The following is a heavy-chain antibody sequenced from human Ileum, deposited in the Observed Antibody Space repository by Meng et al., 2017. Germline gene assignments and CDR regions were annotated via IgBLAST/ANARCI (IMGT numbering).Heavy chain of an antibody. V-gene: IGHV4-61*01. CDR3: ARDHWGSLDY. J-gene: IGHJ4*02. CDR2: GST. D-gene: IGHD7-27*01. Sequence: QETGPRLVWPSETLSLTFTVSGASVSSNNDVWGWIRQPPGKGLEWIGYGSTNHNPSLKSRVTISVDTSKNQFLLTLNSVTAADTAIYYCARDHWGSLDYWGQGILVTVSS. CDR1: GASVSSNNDV.